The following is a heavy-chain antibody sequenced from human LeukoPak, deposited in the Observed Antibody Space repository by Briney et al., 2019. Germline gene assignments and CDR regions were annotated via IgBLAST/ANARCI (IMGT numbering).Heavy chain of an antibody. D-gene: IGHD3-10*01. Sequence: GGSLRLSCAASGFTFSHYNMNWVRQAPGKGLEWVSSISSSSSSIYYADSVKGRFTISRDNAKNSLYLQMNSLRAEDTAVYYCARVGYGGTSITMVRGVQTPPDYWGQGTLVTVSS. J-gene: IGHJ4*02. CDR2: ISSSSSSI. CDR1: GFTFSHYN. V-gene: IGHV3-21*01. CDR3: ARVGYGGTSITMVRGVQTPPDY.